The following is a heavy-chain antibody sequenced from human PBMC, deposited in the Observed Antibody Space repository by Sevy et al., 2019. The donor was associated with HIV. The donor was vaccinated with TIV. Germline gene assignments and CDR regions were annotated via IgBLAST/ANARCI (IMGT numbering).Heavy chain of an antibody. CDR1: GFTFRDSY. CDR3: AKDLRGIIGLDY. CDR2: ISWDGDST. V-gene: IGHV3-43*01. D-gene: IGHD3-10*01. Sequence: GGSLRLSCAASGFTFRDSYMHWVRQVPGKGLEWVSLISWDGDSTKYADSVKGRFTVSRDNTKKSLYLQMNSLRTEDSAVYYCAKDLRGIIGLDYWGQGTLVTVSS. J-gene: IGHJ4*02.